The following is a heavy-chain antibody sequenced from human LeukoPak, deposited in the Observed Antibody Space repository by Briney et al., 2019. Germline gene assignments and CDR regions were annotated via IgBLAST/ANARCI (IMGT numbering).Heavy chain of an antibody. D-gene: IGHD3-10*01. V-gene: IGHV3-53*01. Sequence: GGSLRLSCAASGFTFYNYYMTWVRQAPGKGLEWVSVIYRSGNTYYADSVKGRFTISRDTSKNTLYLQMNSLRGEDTAVYYCAREAYGYYFDYGGQGTLVTVSS. CDR2: IYRSGNT. CDR3: AREAYGYYFDY. CDR1: GFTFYNYY. J-gene: IGHJ4*02.